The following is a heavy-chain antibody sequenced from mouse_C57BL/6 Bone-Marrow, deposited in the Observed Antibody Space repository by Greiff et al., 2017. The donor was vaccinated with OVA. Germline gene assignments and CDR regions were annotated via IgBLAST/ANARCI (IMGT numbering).Heavy chain of an antibody. CDR3: ARALITTVVAKNFDV. CDR1: GYTFTSYW. J-gene: IGHJ1*03. CDR2: IDPSDSYT. D-gene: IGHD1-1*01. V-gene: IGHV1-50*01. Sequence: VKQSCKASGYTFTSYWMQWVNQRPRQGLEWIGEIDPSDSYTNYNQKFKGKATLTVDTSSSTAYMQLSSLTSEDSAVYYCARALITTVVAKNFDVWGTGTTFTVSS.